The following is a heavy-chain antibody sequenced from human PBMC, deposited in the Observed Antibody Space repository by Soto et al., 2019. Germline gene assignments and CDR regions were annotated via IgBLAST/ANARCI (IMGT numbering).Heavy chain of an antibody. J-gene: IGHJ5*02. CDR1: GFTFSSYA. CDR3: AKDRRVYYDILTGFSDP. Sequence: GGSLRLSCAASGFTFSSYAMSWVRQAPGKGLEWVSAISGSGGSTYYADSVKGRFTISRDNSKNTLYLQMNSLRAEDTAVYYSAKDRRVYYDILTGFSDPWGQGTLVTVSS. CDR2: ISGSGGST. V-gene: IGHV3-23*01. D-gene: IGHD3-9*01.